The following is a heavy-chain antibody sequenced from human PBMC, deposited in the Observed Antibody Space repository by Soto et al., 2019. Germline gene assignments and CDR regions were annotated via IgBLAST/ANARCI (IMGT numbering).Heavy chain of an antibody. CDR2: MNPNSGNT. CDR3: ARGLRYNYDSSGYSDFDY. V-gene: IGHV1-8*01. CDR1: GYTFTRYD. Sequence: QVQLVQSGAEVKKPGASVKVSCKASGYTFTRYDINWVRQATGQGLEWMGWMNPNSGNTGYAQKFQGRVTMTRNTTIRTAYMEVSSLRSEATAVYYCARGLRYNYDSSGYSDFDYWGQGTLVTVSS. J-gene: IGHJ4*02. D-gene: IGHD3-22*01.